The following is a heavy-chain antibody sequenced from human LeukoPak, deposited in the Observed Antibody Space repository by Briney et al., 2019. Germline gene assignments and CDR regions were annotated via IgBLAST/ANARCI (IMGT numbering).Heavy chain of an antibody. J-gene: IGHJ6*02. Sequence: ASVKVSCKASGYTFTGYGISWVRQAPGQGLEWMGWISAYNGNTNYAQKLQGRVTMTTDTSTSTAYMELRSLRSDDTAVYYCARDQLRGLMTTILRGYYYYGMDVWGQGTTVTVSS. V-gene: IGHV1-18*01. D-gene: IGHD4-17*01. CDR3: ARDQLRGLMTTILRGYYYYGMDV. CDR2: ISAYNGNT. CDR1: GYTFTGYG.